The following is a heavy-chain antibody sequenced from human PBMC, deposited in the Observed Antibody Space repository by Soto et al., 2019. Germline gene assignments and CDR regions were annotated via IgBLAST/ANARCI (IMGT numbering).Heavy chain of an antibody. Sequence: HVQLVESGGGVVQPGRSLRLSCAASGFTFSSYGMHWVRQAPGKGLEWMAFISYDGNNENYADSVKGRFTISRDNSKNTLYLQMSSLRAEDTAVYYCGKGYSGYDSALDYWGQGTLVTVSS. D-gene: IGHD5-12*01. J-gene: IGHJ4*02. CDR3: GKGYSGYDSALDY. V-gene: IGHV3-30*18. CDR2: ISYDGNNE. CDR1: GFTFSSYG.